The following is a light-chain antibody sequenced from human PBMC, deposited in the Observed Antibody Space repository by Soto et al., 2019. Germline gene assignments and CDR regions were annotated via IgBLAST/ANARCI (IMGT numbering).Light chain of an antibody. CDR2: GAS. V-gene: IGKV1-9*01. CDR3: QQLNSYPRT. Sequence: DIQLTQSPSFLSASVGDSVTITRRASQGIISYLAWYQQKQGKAPKFXIYGASTLQSGVPSRFSGSGSGTEFTLTISSLQPEDFATYYCQQLNSYPRTFGQGTKVDIK. J-gene: IGKJ1*01. CDR1: QGIISY.